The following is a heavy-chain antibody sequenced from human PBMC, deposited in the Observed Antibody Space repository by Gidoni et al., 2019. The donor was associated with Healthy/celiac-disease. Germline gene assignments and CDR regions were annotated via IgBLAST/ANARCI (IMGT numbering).Heavy chain of an antibody. D-gene: IGHD3-22*01. V-gene: IGHV3-30*18. J-gene: IGHJ4*02. CDR3: AKGYDSSGLYDFDY. CDR2: ISYDGSNK. Sequence: QVQLVESGGGVVQPGRYLRLSCAASGFTFSSYGMHWVRQAPGKGLEWVAVISYDGSNKYYADSVKGRFTISRDNSKNTLYLQMNSLRAEDTAVYYCAKGYDSSGLYDFDYWGQGTLVTVSS. CDR1: GFTFSSYG.